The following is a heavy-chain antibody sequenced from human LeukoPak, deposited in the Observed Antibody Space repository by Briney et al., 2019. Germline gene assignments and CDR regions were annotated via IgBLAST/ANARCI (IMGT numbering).Heavy chain of an antibody. CDR1: GGAFSSYA. V-gene: IGHV1-69*05. CDR3: AGRSLYNWNGLDY. CDR2: IIPIFGTA. D-gene: IGHD1-20*01. J-gene: IGHJ4*02. Sequence: SVKVSCKASGGAFSSYAISWVRQAPGQGLEWMGGIIPIFGTANYAQKFQGRVTITTDESTSTAYMELSSLRSEDTAVYYCAGRSLYNWNGLDYWGQGTLVTVSS.